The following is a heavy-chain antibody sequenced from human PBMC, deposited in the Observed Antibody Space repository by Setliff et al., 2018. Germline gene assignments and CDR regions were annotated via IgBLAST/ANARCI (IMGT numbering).Heavy chain of an antibody. CDR1: GGSISSGSYY. D-gene: IGHD3-3*01. CDR2: INHSGST. J-gene: IGHJ4*02. Sequence: SETLSLTCTVSGGSISSGSYYWGWIRQPPGKGLEWIGEINHSGSTNYNPSLKSRVTISVDTSKNQFSLKLSSVTAADTAVYYCAREPWYYNFWSGYTRDYFDYWGQGTLVTVSS. CDR3: AREPWYYNFWSGYTRDYFDY. V-gene: IGHV4-39*07.